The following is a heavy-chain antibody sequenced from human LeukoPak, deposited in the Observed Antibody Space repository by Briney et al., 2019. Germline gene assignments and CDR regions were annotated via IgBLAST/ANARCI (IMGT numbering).Heavy chain of an antibody. J-gene: IGHJ4*02. CDR2: ISAYNGNT. Sequence: ASVKVSCKASGYTFTSYGISWVRQAPGQELEWMGWISAYNGNTNYAQKLQGRVTMTTDTSTSTAYMELRSLRSDDTAVYYCARRNYDSSGYYYFDYWGQGTLVTVSS. D-gene: IGHD3-22*01. V-gene: IGHV1-18*01. CDR1: GYTFTSYG. CDR3: ARRNYDSSGYYYFDY.